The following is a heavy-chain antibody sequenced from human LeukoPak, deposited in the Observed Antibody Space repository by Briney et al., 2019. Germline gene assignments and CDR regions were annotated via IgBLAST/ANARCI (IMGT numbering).Heavy chain of an antibody. CDR3: ARDLVVGGASRLDS. J-gene: IGHJ4*02. Sequence: PSETLSLTCTVSGGSISSGGYYWSWIRQHPGKGLEWIGYIYYSRSTYYNPSLESRAAISVDTSKNQFSLKLSFVTAADTAVYYCARDLVVGGASRLDSWGQGTLVTVSS. D-gene: IGHD2-15*01. CDR2: IYYSRST. CDR1: GGSISSGGYY. V-gene: IGHV4-31*03.